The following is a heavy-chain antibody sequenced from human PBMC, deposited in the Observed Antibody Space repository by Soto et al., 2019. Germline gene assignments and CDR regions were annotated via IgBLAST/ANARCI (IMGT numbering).Heavy chain of an antibody. CDR1: GGSISSYY. CDR2: IYYSGST. CDR3: ARDDPDSSGYYGY. J-gene: IGHJ4*02. D-gene: IGHD3-22*01. Sequence: ETLSLTCTVSGGSISSYYWSWIRQPPGKGLEWIGYIYYSGSTNYNPSLKSRVTISVDTSKNQFSLKLSSVTAADTAVYYCARDDPDSSGYYGYWGQGTLVTVSS. V-gene: IGHV4-59*01.